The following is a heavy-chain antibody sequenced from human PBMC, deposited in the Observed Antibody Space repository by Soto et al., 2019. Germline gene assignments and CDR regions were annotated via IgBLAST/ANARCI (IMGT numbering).Heavy chain of an antibody. V-gene: IGHV5-10-1*01. Sequence: GESLKISCNGSGYSFTSYWISWVRQMPGKGLEWMGRIDPSDSYTNYSPSFQGHVTISADKSISTAYLQWSSLKASDTAMYYCARTGRRQWPQSGDYWGQGTLVTVYS. D-gene: IGHD6-19*01. J-gene: IGHJ4*02. CDR1: GYSFTSYW. CDR3: ARTGRRQWPQSGDY. CDR2: IDPSDSYT.